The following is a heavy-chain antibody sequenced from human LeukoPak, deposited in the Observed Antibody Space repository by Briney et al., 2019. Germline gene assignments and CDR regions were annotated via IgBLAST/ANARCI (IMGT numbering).Heavy chain of an antibody. CDR1: GYMFTNYG. CDR2: ISAYNGDT. J-gene: IGHJ6*02. D-gene: IGHD5-18*01. Sequence: GASVKVSCKASGYMFTNYGISWVRQAPGQGLEWMGWISAYNGDTNFPQKLQDRVTLTTDPSTSTAYMELRSLRSDDTAVYYCARDPPGQYSFGYEPLYSSYYYYYYAMDVWGQGTTVTVSS. V-gene: IGHV1-18*01. CDR3: ARDPPGQYSFGYEPLYSSYYYYYYAMDV.